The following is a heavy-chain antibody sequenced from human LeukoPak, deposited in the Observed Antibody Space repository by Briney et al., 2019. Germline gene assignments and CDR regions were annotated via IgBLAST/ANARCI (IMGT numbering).Heavy chain of an antibody. Sequence: ASVKVSCKASGYTFTSYYMHWVRQAPGQGLEWMGTINPSGGSTSYAQKFQGRVTMTRDTSTSTVYMELSSLRSEDTAVYYCARDRKLSSGWSEFDYWGQGTLVTVSS. J-gene: IGHJ4*02. CDR1: GYTFTSYY. CDR3: ARDRKLSSGWSEFDY. D-gene: IGHD6-19*01. V-gene: IGHV1-46*01. CDR2: INPSGGST.